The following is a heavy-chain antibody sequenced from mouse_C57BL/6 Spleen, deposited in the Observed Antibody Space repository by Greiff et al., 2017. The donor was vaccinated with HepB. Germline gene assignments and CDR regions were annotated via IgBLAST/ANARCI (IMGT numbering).Heavy chain of an antibody. Sequence: VQLQQPGAELVKPGASVKVSCKASGYTFTSYWMHWVKQRPGQGLEWIGRIHPSDSDTNYNQKFKGKATLTVDKSSSTAYMQLSSLTSEDSAVYYCAQARIYYYGSSYGYYAMDYWGQGTSVTVSS. CDR2: IHPSDSDT. CDR1: GYTFTSYW. V-gene: IGHV1-74*01. D-gene: IGHD1-1*01. J-gene: IGHJ4*01. CDR3: AQARIYYYGSSYGYYAMDY.